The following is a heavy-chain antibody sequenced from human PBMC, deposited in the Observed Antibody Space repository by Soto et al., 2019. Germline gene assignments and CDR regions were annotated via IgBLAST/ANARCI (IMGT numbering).Heavy chain of an antibody. J-gene: IGHJ3*02. D-gene: IGHD4-4*01. CDR3: ARDHDYSNGPWAFDI. Sequence: PGGSLRLSCAASGFTFSSYAMSWVRQAPGKGLEWVAVISCSGGSTYYADSVKGRFTISRDNSKNTLYLQMNSLRAEDTAVYYCARDHDYSNGPWAFDIWGQGTMVTVSS. CDR2: ISCSGGST. V-gene: IGHV3-23*01. CDR1: GFTFSSYA.